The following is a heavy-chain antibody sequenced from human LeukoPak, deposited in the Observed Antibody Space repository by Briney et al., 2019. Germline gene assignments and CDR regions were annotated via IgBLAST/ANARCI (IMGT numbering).Heavy chain of an antibody. J-gene: IGHJ6*03. CDR3: ARGGSPRRFYYYYYFMDV. D-gene: IGHD3-10*01. Sequence: GASVKVSCKASGYTFTGYYMHWVRQTPGQGLEWMGWINPNSGGTNYAQKFQGRVTMTRDTSISTAYMELSRLRSDDTAVYYCARGGSPRRFYYYYYFMDVWGKGTTVTVSS. V-gene: IGHV1-2*02. CDR2: INPNSGGT. CDR1: GYTFTGYY.